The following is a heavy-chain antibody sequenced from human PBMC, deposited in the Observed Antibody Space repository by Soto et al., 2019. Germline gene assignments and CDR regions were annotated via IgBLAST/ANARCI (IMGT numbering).Heavy chain of an antibody. Sequence: PGGSLRLSCTTSGFTFADYVMTWVRQAPGKGLEWVSFIRSKAYGGTTEYAASVKGRFTISRDDSKTIAYLQMNSLKTEDTAAYYCTRKVDTAMASGYNWFAPWRQGTLVTVSS. CDR2: IRSKAYGGTT. D-gene: IGHD5-18*01. CDR1: GFTFADYV. V-gene: IGHV3-49*04. CDR3: TRKVDTAMASGYNWFAP. J-gene: IGHJ5*02.